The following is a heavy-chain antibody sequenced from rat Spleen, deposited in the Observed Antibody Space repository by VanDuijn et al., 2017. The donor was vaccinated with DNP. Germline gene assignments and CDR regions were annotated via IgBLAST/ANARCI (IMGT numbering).Heavy chain of an antibody. CDR3: ARRGTGWFAY. J-gene: IGHJ3*01. CDR1: GFTFSNYD. V-gene: IGHV5-25*01. Sequence: EVQLVESGGGLVQPGRSLKLSCAASGFTFSNYDMAWVRQAPTKGLEWVASISPSGGSTYYRDSVKGRFTVSRDNAKSSLYLQMDSLRSEDTATYYCARRGTGWFAYWGQGTLVTVSS. CDR2: ISPSGGST. D-gene: IGHD4-3*01.